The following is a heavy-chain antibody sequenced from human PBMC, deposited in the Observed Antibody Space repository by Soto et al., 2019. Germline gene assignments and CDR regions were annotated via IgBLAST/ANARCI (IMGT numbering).Heavy chain of an antibody. D-gene: IGHD3-10*01. CDR2: IAPIFGTP. V-gene: IGHV1-69*12. J-gene: IGHJ6*02. CDR1: GGTFSNYA. Sequence: QVQLVQSGPEVKKAGSSVRVSCKASGGTFSNYAISWVRQAPGQGLEWMGGIAPIFGTPNYAQNFQGRVTITADESTSTAYMELSGLRSEDTALYYYARANVGATFGHYYYAMDVWGQGTTVTVSS. CDR3: ARANVGATFGHYYYAMDV.